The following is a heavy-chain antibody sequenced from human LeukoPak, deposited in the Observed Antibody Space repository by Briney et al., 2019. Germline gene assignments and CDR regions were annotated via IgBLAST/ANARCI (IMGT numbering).Heavy chain of an antibody. CDR2: IYYSGST. V-gene: IGHV4-59*01. J-gene: IGHJ6*03. D-gene: IGHD3-22*01. CDR3: ARSSEGRYYYDSSGFSYYYYYMDV. CDR1: GGSISSYY. Sequence: PSETLSLTCTDSGGSISSYYWSWIRQPPGKGLEWIGYIYYSGSTYYNPSLRSRVTISVDTSKNQFSLKLSSVTAADTAVYYCARSSEGRYYYDSSGFSYYYYYMDVWGKGTTVTISS.